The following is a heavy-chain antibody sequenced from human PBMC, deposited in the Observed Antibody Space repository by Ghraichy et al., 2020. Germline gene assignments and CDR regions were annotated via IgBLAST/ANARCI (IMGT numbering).Heavy chain of an antibody. Sequence: SETLSLTCTVSGVSISSNYWSWIRQPPGRGLEWIGYISNTGRTNYNPSLKSRVTISVDTSKNQFSLKLSSVTTADTAVYYCARKSASCDYWGPGTLLTVSS. D-gene: IGHD1-26*01. CDR2: ISNTGRT. CDR1: GVSISSNY. CDR3: ARKSASCDY. J-gene: IGHJ4*02. V-gene: IGHV4-59*01.